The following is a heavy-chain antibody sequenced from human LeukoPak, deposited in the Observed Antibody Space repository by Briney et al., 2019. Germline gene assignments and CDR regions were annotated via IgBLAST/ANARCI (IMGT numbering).Heavy chain of an antibody. CDR3: AKDLRYCSSTSCYPYYYYYMDV. Sequence: AGGSLRLSCAASGFTFSSYAMSWVRQAPGEGLEWVAVIRYDGNNKYYADSVKGRFTISRDNSKNTLYLQMNSLRAEDTAVYYCAKDLRYCSSTSCYPYYYYYMDVWGKGTTVTVSS. V-gene: IGHV3-30*02. D-gene: IGHD2-2*01. J-gene: IGHJ6*03. CDR2: IRYDGNNK. CDR1: GFTFSSYA.